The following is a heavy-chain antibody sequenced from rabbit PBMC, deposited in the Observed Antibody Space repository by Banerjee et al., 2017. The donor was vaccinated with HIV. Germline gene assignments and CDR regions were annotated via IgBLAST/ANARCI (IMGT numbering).Heavy chain of an antibody. Sequence: QQQLEESGGGLVKPGGTLTLTCKASGIDFSSYYYMCWVRQAPGKGLEWIGCIYTGDGNTYYASWAKGRFTISKTSSTTVTLQMTSLTAADTATYFCARDLSGDSNLWGPGTLVTVS. D-gene: IGHD7-1*01. CDR3: ARDLSGDSNL. V-gene: IGHV1S45*01. CDR2: IYTGDGNT. CDR1: GIDFSSYYY. J-gene: IGHJ4*01.